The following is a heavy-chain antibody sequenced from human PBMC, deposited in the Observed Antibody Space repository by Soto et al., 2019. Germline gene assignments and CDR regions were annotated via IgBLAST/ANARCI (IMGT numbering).Heavy chain of an antibody. J-gene: IGHJ5*02. Sequence: TSETLSLTCTVSGGSITTTTYYWGWIRQPPGKGLEWIGSIYYSGNTYYNPSLKTRVTISVDTSKSQFSLKLSSVTAADTAFYYCAIVDYLWGSYRLSWFDPWGQGSLVTVSS. CDR2: IYYSGNT. CDR1: GGSITTTTYY. V-gene: IGHV4-39*01. CDR3: AIVDYLWGSYRLSWFDP. D-gene: IGHD3-16*02.